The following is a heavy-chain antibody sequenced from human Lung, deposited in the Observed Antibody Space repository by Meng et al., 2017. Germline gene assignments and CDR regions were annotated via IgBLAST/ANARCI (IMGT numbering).Heavy chain of an antibody. J-gene: IGHJ4*02. CDR2: IYHSGGK. CDR3: ARGLGEAVVPRTMFDY. CDR1: GCSISSSNV. D-gene: IGHD2-2*01. Sequence: GHRGEYGPGLVKPWGPLSLPCAVSGCSISSSNVWSWVGQPRVKGLGWIGEIYHSGGKKYNPSLKSRVTISVDKSKTQFSLKLSSVTAADTAVYYCARGLGEAVVPRTMFDYWGQGTLVTVPQ. V-gene: IGHV4-4*02.